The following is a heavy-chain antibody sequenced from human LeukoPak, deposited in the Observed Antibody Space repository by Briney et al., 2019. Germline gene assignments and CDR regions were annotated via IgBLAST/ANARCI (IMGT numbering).Heavy chain of an antibody. CDR1: GGTFSSYA. V-gene: IGHV1-69*05. Sequence: ASVKVSCKASGGTFSSYAISWVRQAPGQGLEWMGGIIPIFGTANYAQKFQGRVTITTDESTSTAYMELSSLRSEDTAVYYCASPKVILSGGSYYYYGMDVWGQGTTVTVSS. CDR3: ASPKVILSGGSYYYYGMDV. D-gene: IGHD3-16*01. J-gene: IGHJ6*02. CDR2: IIPIFGTA.